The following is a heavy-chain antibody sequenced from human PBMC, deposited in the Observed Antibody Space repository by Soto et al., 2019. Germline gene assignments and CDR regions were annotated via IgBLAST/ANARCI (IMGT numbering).Heavy chain of an antibody. D-gene: IGHD3-16*01. CDR2: IIPLFNTS. Sequence: QVQLVQSGAEVRKPGSSVNVSCKAFGGIFSTFIITWVRQAPGQGLEWMGGIIPLFNTSKYAQQFQGRVTMTADESTSTGYMELKSLTSEDTAVYYCARAIRVSGDYDPYGMDVWGQGTTVTVSS. V-gene: IGHV1-69*01. CDR1: GGIFSTFI. J-gene: IGHJ6*02. CDR3: ARAIRVSGDYDPYGMDV.